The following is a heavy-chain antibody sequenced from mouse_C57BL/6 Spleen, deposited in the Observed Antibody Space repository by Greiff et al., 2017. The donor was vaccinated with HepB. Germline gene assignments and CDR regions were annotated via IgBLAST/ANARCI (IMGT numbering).Heavy chain of an antibody. Sequence: QVQLQQSGPELEKPGASVKISCKASGYAFSSSWMNWVKQRPGKGLEWIGRIYPGDGDTNYNGKFKGKATLTADKSSSTAYLQLSSLTSEDSAVYFCARRYYYGSSDWYFDVWGTGTTVTVSS. CDR2: IYPGDGDT. CDR3: ARRYYYGSSDWYFDV. J-gene: IGHJ1*03. D-gene: IGHD1-1*01. CDR1: GYAFSSSW. V-gene: IGHV1-82*01.